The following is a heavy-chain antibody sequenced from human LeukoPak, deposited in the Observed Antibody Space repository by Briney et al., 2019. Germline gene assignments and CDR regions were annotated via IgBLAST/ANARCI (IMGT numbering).Heavy chain of an antibody. J-gene: IGHJ4*02. D-gene: IGHD6-13*01. V-gene: IGHV4-59*01. Sequence: PSETLSLTCTVSGGSISSYFWSWIRQPPGKGLEWIGYIYYSGSTNYNPSLKSRVTISVDTSKNQFSLKLSSVTAADTAVYYCARSPLYSSSRFDYWGQGTLVTVSS. CDR1: GGSISSYF. CDR3: ARSPLYSSSRFDY. CDR2: IYYSGST.